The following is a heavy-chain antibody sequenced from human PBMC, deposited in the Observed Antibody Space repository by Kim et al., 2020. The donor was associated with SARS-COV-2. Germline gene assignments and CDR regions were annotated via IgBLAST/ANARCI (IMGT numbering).Heavy chain of an antibody. V-gene: IGHV3-30*18. CDR1: KFIFTNYG. D-gene: IGHD3-10*01. CDR3: AKNRTSAFGDFDY. CDR2: ISSDGSDK. J-gene: IGHJ4*02. Sequence: GGSLRLSCAASKFIFTNYGLHWVRQAPGKGLEWVALISSDGSDKYYADSVKGRFTVSRDNSKNTLYLQMDSLRTEDTAIYYCAKNRTSAFGDFDYWGQGALVTVSS.